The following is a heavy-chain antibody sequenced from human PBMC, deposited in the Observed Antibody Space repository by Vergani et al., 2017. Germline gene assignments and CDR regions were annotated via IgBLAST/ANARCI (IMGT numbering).Heavy chain of an antibody. CDR2: IYHSGGA. Sequence: QLHLQESGPGLVKPSETLSLTCTVSGGSITSSSYYWGWIRQPPGKGLEWIGNIYHSGGAYYNPSLKGRVTISVDTSKNQFSLEVTLVTAEDTAIFFCARTKSFILRYCRWDLWGQGTLVTVSS. D-gene: IGHD3-9*01. V-gene: IGHV4-39*01. CDR3: ARTKSFILRYCRWDL. CDR1: GGSITSSSYY. J-gene: IGHJ4*01.